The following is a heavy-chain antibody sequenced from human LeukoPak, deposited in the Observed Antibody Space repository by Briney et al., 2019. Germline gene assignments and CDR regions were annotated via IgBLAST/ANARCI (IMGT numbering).Heavy chain of an antibody. D-gene: IGHD3-9*01. V-gene: IGHV3-30*04. Sequence: GGSLRLSCTASGFTLSNYAMHWVRQAPGKGLEWVAVLSFDATKKYYADSVKGRFTISRDNPKKTLYLQMNGLRPDDTAVYYCARDPASGNHLTYYFDWWGQGTLVTVSS. CDR2: LSFDATKK. CDR1: GFTLSNYA. CDR3: ARDPASGNHLTYYFDW. J-gene: IGHJ4*02.